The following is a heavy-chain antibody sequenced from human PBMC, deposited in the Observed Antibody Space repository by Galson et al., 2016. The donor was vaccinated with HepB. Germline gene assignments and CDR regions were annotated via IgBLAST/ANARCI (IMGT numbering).Heavy chain of an antibody. Sequence: SLRLSCAASGFTFTNFPMHWVRQAPGKGLEGVALISSDGSHENYVDSVKGRFTISRDNSKNTLYLQMTSLRPEEPAVDYCANLAGYFTSPRCYVYYGSGSAEFDSWGQGTLVTVSS. D-gene: IGHD3-10*01. J-gene: IGHJ4*02. CDR3: ANLAGYFTSPRCYVYYGSGSAEFDS. V-gene: IGHV3-30*18. CDR2: ISSDGSHE. CDR1: GFTFTNFP.